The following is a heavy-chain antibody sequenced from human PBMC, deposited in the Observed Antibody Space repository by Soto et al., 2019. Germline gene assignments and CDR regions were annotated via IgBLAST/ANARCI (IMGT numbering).Heavy chain of an antibody. J-gene: IGHJ4*02. CDR2: MIHIVGTA. CDR3: ARDTVGYCSGGSCYSADY. CDR1: GGTFSSYA. D-gene: IGHD2-15*01. Sequence: QVQLVQSGAEVKKPGSSVKVSCKASGGTFSSYAISWVRQAPGQGREWMGGMIHIVGTANYAQKFQGRVTIPADEYTSTDYMERISLGSEDTAVYYCARDTVGYCSGGSCYSADYWGQVSLVTVSS. V-gene: IGHV1-69*01.